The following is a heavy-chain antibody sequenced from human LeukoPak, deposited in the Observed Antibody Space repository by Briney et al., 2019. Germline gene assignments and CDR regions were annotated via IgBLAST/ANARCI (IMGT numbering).Heavy chain of an antibody. CDR3: ARGQLQLDYNGMHV. J-gene: IGHJ6*02. D-gene: IGHD4-11*01. V-gene: IGHV4-34*01. CDR2: INHSGST. Sequence: KPSETLSLTCALYGGSFTGYYWSWIRQPPGTGLEWIGEINHSGSTNYNPSLKSRVTISVDTSKNQFSLTLSSMTAADTAVYYCARGQLQLDYNGMHVWGQGTTVTVSS. CDR1: GGSFTGYY.